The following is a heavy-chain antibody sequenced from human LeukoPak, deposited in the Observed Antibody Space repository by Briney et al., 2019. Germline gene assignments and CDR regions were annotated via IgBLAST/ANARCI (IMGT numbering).Heavy chain of an antibody. CDR2: IIPIFGTA. D-gene: IGHD6-19*01. CDR1: GGTFSSYA. CDR3: ATPSGAVAGTYYFDY. J-gene: IGHJ4*02. Sequence: SVKVSCKASGGTFSSYAISWVRQAPGQGLEWMGGIIPIFGTANYAQKFQGRVTITADESTSTAYMELGSLRSEDTAVYYCATPSGAVAGTYYFDYWGQGTLVTVSS. V-gene: IGHV1-69*13.